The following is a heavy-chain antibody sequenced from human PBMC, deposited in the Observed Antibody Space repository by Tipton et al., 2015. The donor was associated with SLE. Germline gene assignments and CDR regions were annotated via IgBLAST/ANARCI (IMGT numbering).Heavy chain of an antibody. D-gene: IGHD6-19*01. V-gene: IGHV4-34*01. CDR2: IIHSGST. Sequence: TLSLTCAVYGGSFSGYYWTWIRQPPGKGLEWIGEIIHSGSTNYNPSLKSRVTISVDTSKKEFSLNLTSVTAADTAVYYCARGWAVAGPLAFDYWGQGILVTVSS. CDR3: ARGWAVAGPLAFDY. J-gene: IGHJ4*02. CDR1: GGSFSGYY.